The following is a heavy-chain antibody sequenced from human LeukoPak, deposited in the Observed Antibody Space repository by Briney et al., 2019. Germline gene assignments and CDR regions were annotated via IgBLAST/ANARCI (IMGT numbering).Heavy chain of an antibody. CDR3: ATHSSGYGAWFDP. J-gene: IGHJ5*02. Sequence: PGGSLRLSCAASGFTFSSYSMNWVRQAPGKGLEWVSSISSSSSYIYYADSVKGRFTISRDNAKNSLYLQMNSLRAEDTAVYYCATHSSGYGAWFDPWGQGTLVTVSS. D-gene: IGHD6-19*01. CDR1: GFTFSSYS. CDR2: ISSSSSYI. V-gene: IGHV3-21*01.